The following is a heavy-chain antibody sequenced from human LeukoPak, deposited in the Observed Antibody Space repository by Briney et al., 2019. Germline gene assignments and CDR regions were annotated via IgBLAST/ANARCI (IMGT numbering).Heavy chain of an antibody. D-gene: IGHD3-9*01. Sequence: PSETLSLTCSVSGGSLCSSSYYWGWIRQPPGRGLEWIGNIYETGSTNYNPSLRSRVTISVDTSKNQFSLKLSSVTAADTAVYYCVRPDDNSFDFWGQGTMVTVSS. CDR3: VRPDDNSFDF. V-gene: IGHV4-39*01. CDR2: IYETGST. J-gene: IGHJ3*01. CDR1: GGSLCSSSYY.